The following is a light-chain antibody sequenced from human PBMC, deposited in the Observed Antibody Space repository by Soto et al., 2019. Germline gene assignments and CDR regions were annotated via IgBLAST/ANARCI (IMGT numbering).Light chain of an antibody. CDR3: QQRSNWPPEVT. V-gene: IGKV3-11*01. Sequence: EIVLTQSPATLSSFPGDRVTLSCRASQYINTRLAWYQHRPGQAPRLLIYQTSIRAAGIPARFSASGSGTDFTLTISDVQPEDFAVYYCQQRSNWPPEVTFGGGTKVEIK. CDR1: QYINTR. J-gene: IGKJ4*01. CDR2: QTS.